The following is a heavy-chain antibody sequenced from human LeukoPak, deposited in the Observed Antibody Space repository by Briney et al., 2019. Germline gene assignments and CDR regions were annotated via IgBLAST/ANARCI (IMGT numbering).Heavy chain of an antibody. CDR2: IYPGDSDT. V-gene: IGHV5-51*01. Sequence: GESLKISCKGSGYSFTSYWIGWVRQMPGKGLEWMGIIYPGDSDTRYSPSFQGQVTISADKSISTAYLQWSSLKASDTAMYYCARLELHYDFWSGLDYWGQGTLVTVSS. J-gene: IGHJ4*02. D-gene: IGHD3-3*01. CDR3: ARLELHYDFWSGLDY. CDR1: GYSFTSYW.